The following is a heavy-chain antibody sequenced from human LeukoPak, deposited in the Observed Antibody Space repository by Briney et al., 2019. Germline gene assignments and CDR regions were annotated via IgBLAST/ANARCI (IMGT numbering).Heavy chain of an antibody. CDR2: INHSGST. V-gene: IGHV4-34*01. D-gene: IGHD2-21*02. CDR3: ARANTLLYYYYYYGMDV. J-gene: IGHJ6*02. Sequence: SETLSLTCAVYGGSFSGYYWSWIRQPPGKGLEWIGEINHSGSTNYNPSLKSRVTISVDTSKNQFSLKLSSVTAADTAVYYCARANTLLYYYYYYGMDVWGQGTTVTVSS. CDR1: GGSFSGYY.